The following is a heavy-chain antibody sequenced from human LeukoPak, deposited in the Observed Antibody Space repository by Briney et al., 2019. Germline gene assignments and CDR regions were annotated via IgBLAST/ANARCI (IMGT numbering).Heavy chain of an antibody. J-gene: IGHJ3*02. Sequence: PGGSLRLSYAASGFIFDNFGMHWVRQVPGKGLEWLALISHDGSSEYYGDFVKGRFTTSRDNSKNTVYLQMNALRPEDTAMYYCAKVGKGQLLEAFDIWGQGTMVTVSS. CDR3: AKVGKGQLLEAFDI. CDR1: GFIFDNFG. D-gene: IGHD2-2*01. CDR2: ISHDGSSE. V-gene: IGHV3-30*18.